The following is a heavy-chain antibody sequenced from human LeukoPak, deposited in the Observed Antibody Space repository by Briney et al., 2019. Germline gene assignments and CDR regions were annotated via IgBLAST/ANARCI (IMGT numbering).Heavy chain of an antibody. J-gene: IGHJ4*02. D-gene: IGHD3-22*01. Sequence: GGSLRLSCSASGFTFSSYAMHWVRQAPGKGLEYVSAISSNGGSTYYADSVKGRFTISRDNSKNALYLQMNSLRAEDTAVYYCAKGGYYERPWYFDYWGQGTLVTVSS. CDR3: AKGGYYERPWYFDY. CDR1: GFTFSSYA. V-gene: IGHV3-64*04. CDR2: ISSNGGST.